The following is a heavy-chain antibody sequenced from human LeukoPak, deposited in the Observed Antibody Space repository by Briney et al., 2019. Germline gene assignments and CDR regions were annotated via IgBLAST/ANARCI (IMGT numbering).Heavy chain of an antibody. Sequence: SETLSLTCTVSGGSISSYYWSWIRQPAGKGLEWIGRIYTSGSTNYNPSLKSRVTISVDTSKNQFSLKLSSVTAADTAVYYCASGARYNWNYVGWFDPWGQGTLVTVSS. J-gene: IGHJ5*02. CDR1: GGSISSYY. V-gene: IGHV4-4*07. CDR2: IYTSGST. CDR3: ASGARYNWNYVGWFDP. D-gene: IGHD1-7*01.